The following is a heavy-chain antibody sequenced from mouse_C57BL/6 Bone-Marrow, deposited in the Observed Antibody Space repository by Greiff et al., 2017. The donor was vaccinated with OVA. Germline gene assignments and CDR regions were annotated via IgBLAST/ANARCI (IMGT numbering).Heavy chain of an antibody. J-gene: IGHJ3*01. CDR1: GYTFTDYE. Sequence: VQLQQSGAELVRPGASVTLSCKASGYTFTDYEMHWVKQTPVHGLEWIGAIDPETGGTAYNQKFQGKAILTAAKSSRTAYMERRSLTSEDSAVYYCTRSLLPPWFAYWGQGTLVTVSA. V-gene: IGHV1-15*01. CDR2: IDPETGGT. CDR3: TRSLLPPWFAY.